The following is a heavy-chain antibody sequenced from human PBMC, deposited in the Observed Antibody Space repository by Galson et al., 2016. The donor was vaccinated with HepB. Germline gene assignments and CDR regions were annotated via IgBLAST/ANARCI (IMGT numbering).Heavy chain of an antibody. Sequence: SVKVSCKASGDTLTTSGINWVRQAPGQGLEWMGGVIPMFGTTNYAQKFQGRVTITATESTRTAYIELHSLRSEDTAVYYCAREGGRGIPGYFDYWGQVTLVTVSS. CDR2: VIPMFGTT. CDR1: GDTLTTSG. D-gene: IGHD3-16*01. V-gene: IGHV1-69*13. J-gene: IGHJ4*02. CDR3: AREGGRGIPGYFDY.